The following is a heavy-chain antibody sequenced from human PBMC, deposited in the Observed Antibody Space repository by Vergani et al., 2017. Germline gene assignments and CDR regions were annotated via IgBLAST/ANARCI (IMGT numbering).Heavy chain of an antibody. J-gene: IGHJ4*02. D-gene: IGHD1-7*01. CDR2: LYHSGSN. V-gene: IGHV4-38-2*01. CDR1: GYSISSGYY. Sequence: QVQLQESGPGLVKPSETLSLTCAVSGYSISSGYYWGWIRQHPGKGLQWIGSLYHSGSNYYNQSLKSRVTISVDTSTNQFSLQLSSVTAADTAVYYCARITGTTSTYFDYWGQGTLVTVSS. CDR3: ARITGTTSTYFDY.